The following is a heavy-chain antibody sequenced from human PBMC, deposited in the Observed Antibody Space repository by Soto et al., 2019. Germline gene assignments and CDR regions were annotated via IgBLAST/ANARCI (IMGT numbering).Heavy chain of an antibody. CDR1: GYTFTGYY. J-gene: IGHJ4*02. CDR3: ARPRGDYFDTRGLIDY. D-gene: IGHD3-22*01. CDR2: IDPNSGGT. V-gene: IGHV1-2*02. Sequence: QVQLVQSGAEVKKPGASVKVSCKTSGYTFTGYYIHWVRQAPGQGLEWMGRIDPNSGGTDSAQKFQGRATMTRDTSISTAYMELSSLRSDDTAVYYCARPRGDYFDTRGLIDYWGQGSLVTVSS.